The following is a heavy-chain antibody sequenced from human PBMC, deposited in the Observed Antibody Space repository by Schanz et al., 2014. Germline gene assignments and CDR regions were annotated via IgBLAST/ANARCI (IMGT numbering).Heavy chain of an antibody. CDR2: ISGSGGST. D-gene: IGHD2-21*02. CDR1: GFTFSTYY. J-gene: IGHJ6*03. V-gene: IGHV3-23*04. Sequence: EVQLVESGGGLVKPGGSLRLSCAASGFTFSTYYMNWVRQAPGQALEWVSAISGSGGSTYYADSVKGRFTISRDNLKNTVYLQMNCLRAGDTAGYYCARPSDSSWYMDVWGKGTTVTVSS. CDR3: ARPSDSSWYMDV.